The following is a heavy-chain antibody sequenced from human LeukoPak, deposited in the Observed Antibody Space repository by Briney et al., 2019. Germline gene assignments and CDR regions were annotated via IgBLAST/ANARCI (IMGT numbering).Heavy chain of an antibody. CDR2: ISYDGSNK. D-gene: IGHD1-26*01. CDR3: AKDQGSGATGFDY. J-gene: IGHJ4*02. Sequence: GRSLRLSCAASGFTFSSYGMHWVRPAPGKGLEWVAVISYDGSNKDYADSVKGRFTISRDNSKNTLYLQMNSLRAEDTAVYYCAKDQGSGATGFDYWGQGTLVTVSS. CDR1: GFTFSSYG. V-gene: IGHV3-30*18.